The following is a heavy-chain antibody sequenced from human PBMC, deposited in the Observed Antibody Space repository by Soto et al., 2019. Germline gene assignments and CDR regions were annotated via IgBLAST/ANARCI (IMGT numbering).Heavy chain of an antibody. J-gene: IGHJ5*01. D-gene: IGHD3-16*01. Sequence: LTCTVSVGSISSGGYYWSWIRQHPGKGLEWIGYIFHSGSTYYNPSLRSRVATSFDTSKNQFALNLTSVTAADTAVYYCARGGHEDNWFDPWGQGTLVTVSS. CDR1: VGSISSGGYY. CDR2: IFHSGST. CDR3: ARGGHEDNWFDP. V-gene: IGHV4-31*03.